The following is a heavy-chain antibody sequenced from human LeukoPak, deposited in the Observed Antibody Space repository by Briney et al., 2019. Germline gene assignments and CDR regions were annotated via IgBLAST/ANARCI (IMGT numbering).Heavy chain of an antibody. J-gene: IGHJ4*02. CDR1: GFTFSSYA. V-gene: IGHV3-30-3*01. D-gene: IGHD6-13*01. CDR2: ISYDGSNK. Sequence: PGRSLRLSCAASGFTFSSYAMHWVRQAPGKGLEWLAVISYDGSNKYYADSVKGRFTITRDNSKNTLYLQMNSLRAEDTAVYYFARADIAAAGTPRTYFDYWGRGTLVTVSS. CDR3: ARADIAAAGTPRTYFDY.